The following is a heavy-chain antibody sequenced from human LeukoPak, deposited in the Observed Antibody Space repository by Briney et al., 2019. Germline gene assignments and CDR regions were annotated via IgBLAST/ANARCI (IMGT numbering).Heavy chain of an antibody. Sequence: PGGSLRLSCAASGFTFSSYAMSWVRQAPGKGLEWVSAISGSGGSTYYADSVKGRFTISRDNSKNTLFLQMDSLRVEDTAVYYCARGQLRAFDYWGQGTLVTVAS. V-gene: IGHV3-23*01. CDR1: GFTFSSYA. CDR3: ARGQLRAFDY. D-gene: IGHD1-1*01. CDR2: ISGSGGST. J-gene: IGHJ4*02.